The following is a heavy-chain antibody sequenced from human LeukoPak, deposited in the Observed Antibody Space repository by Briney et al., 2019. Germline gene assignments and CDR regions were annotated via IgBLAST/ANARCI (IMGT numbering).Heavy chain of an antibody. CDR3: ASPTRYSSNWFLLY. D-gene: IGHD6-13*01. Sequence: EASVKVSCKASGGTFSSYAISWVRQAPGQGLEWMGGIIPIFGTANYAQKFQGRVTITTDESTSTAYMELSSLRSEDTAVYYCASPTRYSSNWFLLYWGQGTLVTVSS. CDR1: GGTFSSYA. CDR2: IIPIFGTA. V-gene: IGHV1-69*05. J-gene: IGHJ4*02.